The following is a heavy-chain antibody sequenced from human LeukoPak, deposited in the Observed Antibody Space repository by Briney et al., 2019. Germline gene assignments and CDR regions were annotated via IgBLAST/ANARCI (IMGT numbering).Heavy chain of an antibody. V-gene: IGHV1-69*04. CDR2: IIPILGIA. J-gene: IGHJ4*02. D-gene: IGHD5-18*01. Sequence: SVKVSCKASGGTFSSYAISWVRQAPGQGLEWMGRIIPILGIANYAQKFQGRVTITADKSTSTAYMERSSLRAEDTAVYYCARGIGYSYGSFDYWGQGTLVTVSS. CDR3: ARGIGYSYGSFDY. CDR1: GGTFSSYA.